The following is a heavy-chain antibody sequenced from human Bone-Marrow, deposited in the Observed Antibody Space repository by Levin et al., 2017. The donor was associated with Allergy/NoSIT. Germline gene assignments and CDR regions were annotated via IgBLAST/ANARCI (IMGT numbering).Heavy chain of an antibody. V-gene: IGHV3-23*01. CDR2: ISGSGSST. Sequence: GGSLRLSCAASGFTFNSYALRWVRQAPGKGLEWVSAISGSGSSTYYADSVKGRFTISRDNSKTTLYLQMNSLRAEDTAVYYCAKGAGWVAGAVALIWGQGTLVTVSS. D-gene: IGHD6-19*01. CDR1: GFTFNSYA. J-gene: IGHJ4*02. CDR3: AKGAGWVAGAVALI.